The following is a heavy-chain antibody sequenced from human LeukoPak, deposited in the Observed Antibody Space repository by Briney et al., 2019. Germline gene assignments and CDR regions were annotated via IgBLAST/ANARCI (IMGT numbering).Heavy chain of an antibody. J-gene: IGHJ5*02. CDR1: GGTFSSYA. CDR2: IIPIFGTA. V-gene: IGHV1-69*13. Sequence: ASVKVSCKASGGTFSSYAISWVRQAPGQGLEWMGGIIPIFGTANYAQKFQGRVTITADESTSTAYMELRSLRSEDTAVYYCARGGDDYGDYFWFDPWGQGTLVTVSS. D-gene: IGHD4-17*01. CDR3: ARGGDDYGDYFWFDP.